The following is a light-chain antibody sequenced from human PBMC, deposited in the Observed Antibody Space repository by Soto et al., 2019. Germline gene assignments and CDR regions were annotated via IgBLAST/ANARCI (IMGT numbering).Light chain of an antibody. CDR1: QSLLHSNGHIY. V-gene: IGKV2-28*01. CDR2: FGS. J-gene: IGKJ5*01. Sequence: DIVMTQSPLSLPVTPGEPASISCRSSQSLLHSNGHIYLDWYLQRPWQSPQLLIYFGSNRASGVPDRFCGIGSGTDFTLKISRVEAEDVGVYSCMQARQTPIIFGQGTRLEI. CDR3: MQARQTPII.